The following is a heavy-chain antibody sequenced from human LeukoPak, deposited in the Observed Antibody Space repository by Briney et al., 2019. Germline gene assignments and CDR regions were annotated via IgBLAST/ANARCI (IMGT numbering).Heavy chain of an antibody. D-gene: IGHD3-22*01. CDR2: INSDGSST. J-gene: IGHJ4*02. Sequence: PGGSLRLSCAASGLTFSSYWMHWVRQAPGKGLVWVSRINSDGSSTSYADSVKGRFTISRDNAKNSLYLQMNSLRAEDTAVYYCARQRDYYDRITPGYWGQGTLVTVSS. V-gene: IGHV3-74*01. CDR3: ARQRDYYDRITPGY. CDR1: GLTFSSYW.